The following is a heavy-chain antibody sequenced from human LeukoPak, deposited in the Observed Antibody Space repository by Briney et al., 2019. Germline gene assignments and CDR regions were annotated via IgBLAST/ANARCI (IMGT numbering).Heavy chain of an antibody. D-gene: IGHD3-22*01. CDR1: GYTFTGYY. CDR3: ATHYYDSSGYTSHFDY. J-gene: IGHJ4*02. V-gene: IGHV1-46*01. CDR2: INPSGGST. Sequence: GASVKVSCKASGYTFTGYYMHWVRQAPGQGLEWMGIINPSGGSTSYAQKFQGRVTMTRDMSTSTVYMELSSLRSEDTAVYYCATHYYDSSGYTSHFDYWGQGALVTVSS.